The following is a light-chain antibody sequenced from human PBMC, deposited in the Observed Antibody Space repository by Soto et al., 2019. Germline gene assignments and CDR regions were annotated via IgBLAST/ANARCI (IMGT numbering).Light chain of an antibody. CDR3: QQYNSYVYT. Sequence: DILLTQSPPTLAASVGDRVTITCRASESISDSLAWYQQKPGKAPKLLIQKASNLHEGASSRFRGSGSGTEFTLTISSLQPDDFATYYCQQYNSYVYTFGQGTKLEIK. CDR2: KAS. V-gene: IGKV1-5*03. CDR1: ESISDS. J-gene: IGKJ2*01.